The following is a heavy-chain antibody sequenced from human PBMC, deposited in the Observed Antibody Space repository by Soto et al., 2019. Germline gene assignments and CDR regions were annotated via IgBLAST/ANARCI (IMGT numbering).Heavy chain of an antibody. CDR1: GFTFSSYA. J-gene: IGHJ4*02. D-gene: IGHD2-21*02. V-gene: IGHV3-30-3*01. CDR3: ARGPHIVVVTSPYDY. Sequence: QVQLVESGGGVVQPGRSLRLSCAASGFTFSSYAMHWVRQAPGKGLEWVAVISYDGSNKYYADSVKGRFTISRDNSKNTLDLQMNSLKAEDTAVYYCARGPHIVVVTSPYDYWGQGTLVTVSS. CDR2: ISYDGSNK.